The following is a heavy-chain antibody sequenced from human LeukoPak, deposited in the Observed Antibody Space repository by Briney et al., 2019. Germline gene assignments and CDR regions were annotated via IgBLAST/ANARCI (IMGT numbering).Heavy chain of an antibody. V-gene: IGHV4-38-2*02. D-gene: IGHD2-15*01. J-gene: IGHJ5*02. CDR3: ARVKVVVAANGWFDP. Sequence: SSETLSPTCTVSGYSISSGYYWGWIRQPPGKGLEWIGSIYHSGSTYYNPSLKSRVTISVDTSKNQFSLKLSSVTAADTAVYYCARVKVVVAANGWFDPWGQGTLVTVSS. CDR2: IYHSGST. CDR1: GYSISSGYY.